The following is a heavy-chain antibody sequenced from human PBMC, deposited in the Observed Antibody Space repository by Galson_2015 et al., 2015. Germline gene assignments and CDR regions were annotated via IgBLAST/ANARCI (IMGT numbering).Heavy chain of an antibody. V-gene: IGHV1-3*01. CDR2: LNAGNGKT. CDR1: GFTLTSYA. J-gene: IGHJ4*02. CDR3: ARAGAVAGLFDY. Sequence: SVKVSCKASGFTLTSYAVCWVRQAPGQRLEWMGWLNAGNGKTKSSPRLQGRVTITSDTSASTAYMELSMLRSEVTAVYYCARAGAVAGLFDYWGQGTLVTVSS. D-gene: IGHD6-19*01.